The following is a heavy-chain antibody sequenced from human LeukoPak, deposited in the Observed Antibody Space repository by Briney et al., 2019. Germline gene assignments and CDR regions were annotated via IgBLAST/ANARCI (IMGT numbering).Heavy chain of an antibody. V-gene: IGHV4-34*01. CDR2: INHSGST. CDR3: AXDASTVHRAGPTDGMDV. CDR1: GGSFSGYY. J-gene: IGHJ6*02. Sequence: SETLSLTCAVYGGSFSGYYWSWIRQPPGKGLEWIGEINHSGSTNYNPSLKSRVTISVDTSKNQFSLKLSSVTAADTAVYYCAXDASTVHRAGPTDGMDVWGQGTTVTVSS. D-gene: IGHD4-4*01.